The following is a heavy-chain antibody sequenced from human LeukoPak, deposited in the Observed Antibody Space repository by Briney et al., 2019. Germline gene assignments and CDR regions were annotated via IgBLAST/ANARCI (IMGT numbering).Heavy chain of an antibody. CDR1: GFTYSSFD. CDR3: SRDPNGDYVGAFDFQR. J-gene: IGHJ1*01. CDR2: IRGSGRGT. V-gene: IGHV3-23*01. Sequence: GGSLRLSCVVSGFTYSSFDMTWVRQAPGRGLEWVSSIRGSGRGTDYAGSVRGSFTISRDNSKDTLYLQMNSLRAEDTAIYYCSRDPNGDYVGAFDFQRWGQGTLVTVSS. D-gene: IGHD4-17*01.